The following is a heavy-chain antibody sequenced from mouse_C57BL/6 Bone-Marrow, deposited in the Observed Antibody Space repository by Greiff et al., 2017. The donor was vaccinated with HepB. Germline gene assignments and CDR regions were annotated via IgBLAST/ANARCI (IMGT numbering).Heavy chain of an antibody. J-gene: IGHJ3*01. CDR1: GFTFSSYG. Sequence: EVNVVESGGDLVKPGGSLKLSCAASGFTFSSYGMSWVRQTPDKRLEWVATISSGGSYTYYPDSVKGRFTISRDNAKNTLYLQMSSLKSEDTAMYYCARHDYGAWFAYWGQGTLVTVSA. D-gene: IGHD2-4*01. CDR2: ISSGGSYT. V-gene: IGHV5-6*01. CDR3: ARHDYGAWFAY.